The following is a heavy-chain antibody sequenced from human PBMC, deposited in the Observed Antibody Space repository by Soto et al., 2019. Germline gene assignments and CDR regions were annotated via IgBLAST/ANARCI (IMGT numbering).Heavy chain of an antibody. CDR3: ARMQVDDYRYYYGLDV. V-gene: IGHV3-13*01. J-gene: IGHJ6*02. CDR2: IGTAGDT. D-gene: IGHD4-17*01. CDR1: GFTFSSYD. Sequence: SLRLSSAASGFTFSSYDMHWVRQATGKGLEWVSAIGTAGDTYYPGSVKGRFTISRENAKNSLYLQMNSLRAGDTAVYYCARMQVDDYRYYYGLDVWGQGTTVTVSS.